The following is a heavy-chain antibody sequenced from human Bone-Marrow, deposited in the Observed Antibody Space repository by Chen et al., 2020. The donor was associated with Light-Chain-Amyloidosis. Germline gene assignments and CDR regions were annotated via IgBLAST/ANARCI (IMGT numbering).Heavy chain of an antibody. CDR2: ISGSGDSR. CDR3: AKDISYDDILPGYPADAFDI. Sequence: EVQLVESGGGLLQRGGSLRLSCAASGFAFSSYAMSWVRQAPGKGLEWVLTISGSGDSRYYGDAGKGRLTISRYNSKNALFLQMNSLRAEDTAVYYGAKDISYDDILPGYPADAFDIWGQGTMGTVSS. CDR1: GFAFSSYA. V-gene: IGHV3-23*04. D-gene: IGHD3-9*01. J-gene: IGHJ3*02.